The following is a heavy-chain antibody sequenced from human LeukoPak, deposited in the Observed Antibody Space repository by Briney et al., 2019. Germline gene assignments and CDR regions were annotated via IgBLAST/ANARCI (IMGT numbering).Heavy chain of an antibody. CDR1: TFTVSSNY. CDR2: FYSGGST. CDR3: ACPFVGAARRSRYYYMDV. V-gene: IGHV3-66*02. D-gene: IGHD6-6*01. J-gene: IGHJ6*03. Sequence: PGGSLRLACAASTFTVSSNYMSWVRQAPGKGLEWVSVFYSGGSTYYADSVKGRFTISRDNSKNTLYLQMNSLRAEDTAPYYCACPFVGAARRSRYYYMDVWGKGATVTVSS.